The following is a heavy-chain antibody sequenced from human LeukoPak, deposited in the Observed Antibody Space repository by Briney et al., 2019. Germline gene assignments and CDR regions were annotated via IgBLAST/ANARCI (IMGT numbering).Heavy chain of an antibody. D-gene: IGHD2-15*01. Sequence: GASVKVSCKASGYTFTSYDINWVRQATGQGLEWMGWMNSNSGNTGYGQKFQGRVTMSKNTSISTTVYMELNNLRSEDTAVYYCVRVSGGRRYFDYWGQGTLVTVTS. V-gene: IGHV1-8*01. CDR2: MNSNSGNT. J-gene: IGHJ4*02. CDR1: GYTFTSYD. CDR3: VRVSGGRRYFDY.